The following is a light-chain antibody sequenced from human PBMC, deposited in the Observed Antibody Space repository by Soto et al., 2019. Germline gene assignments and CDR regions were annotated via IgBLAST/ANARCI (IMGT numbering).Light chain of an antibody. CDR3: QQYSIWRT. Sequence: EIVLTQSPATLSLSPGEGATLSCRASQSVSTNLAWYQQKAGQAPRLLIYGASTRATGIPARFSGSGSGTEFTLTISGLQSEDFAVYYCQQYSIWRTFGQGTKVDIK. CDR2: GAS. J-gene: IGKJ1*01. V-gene: IGKV3-15*01. CDR1: QSVSTN.